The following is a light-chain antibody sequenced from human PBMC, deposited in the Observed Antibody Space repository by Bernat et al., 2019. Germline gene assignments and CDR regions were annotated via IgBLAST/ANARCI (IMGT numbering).Light chain of an antibody. Sequence: DIQMTQSPSSLSASVGDRVRITCQATEDISNSLIWYQQKPGQAPKLLIYDASSLQTGVPSRFSGSGSGTDFTLTITSLQPEDFATYYCQEYDSLSFTFGPGTRLDVK. J-gene: IGKJ3*01. CDR2: DAS. CDR1: EDISNS. V-gene: IGKV1-33*01. CDR3: QEYDSLSFT.